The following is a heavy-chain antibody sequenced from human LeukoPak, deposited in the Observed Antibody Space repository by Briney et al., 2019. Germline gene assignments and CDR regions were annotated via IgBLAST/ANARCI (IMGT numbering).Heavy chain of an antibody. CDR1: GYSISNGYY. CDR3: ARQHDSYYYYYIDV. J-gene: IGHJ6*03. Sequence: KTSETLSLTCAVSGYSISNGYYWVWIRQPPGRGLEWIGSLYHSDSAYYNTSLRSRVSMSVDTSKNQFSLTLSFVTAADTAAYYCARQHDSYYYYYIDVWGSGTTVTVSS. CDR2: LYHSDSA. V-gene: IGHV4-38-2*01.